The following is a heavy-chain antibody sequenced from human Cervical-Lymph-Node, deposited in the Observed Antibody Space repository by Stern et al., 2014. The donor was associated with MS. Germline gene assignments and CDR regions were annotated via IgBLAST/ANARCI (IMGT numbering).Heavy chain of an antibody. CDR3: AKDDRWSFDY. CDR1: GFSLSNHN. J-gene: IGHJ4*02. CDR2: ISFDGSKK. Sequence: QLVQSGGGVVQPGGSLTLSCAASGFSLSNHNMHLVRQAPGKGLERVTIISFDGSKKSYADSVMGRFTVSRDNSENTLFLHMNSLRAEDTAVYYCAKDDRWSFDYWGQGTLVAVSS. V-gene: IGHV3-30*18. D-gene: IGHD2-15*01.